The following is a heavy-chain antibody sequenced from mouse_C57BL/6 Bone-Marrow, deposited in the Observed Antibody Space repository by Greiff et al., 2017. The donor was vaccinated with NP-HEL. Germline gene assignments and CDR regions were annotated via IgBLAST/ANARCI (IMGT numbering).Heavy chain of an antibody. D-gene: IGHD2-3*01. CDR3: VRQGWAWFAY. Sequence: EVHLVESGGGLVQPKGSLKLSCAASGFSFNTYAMNWVRQAPGKGLEWVARIRSKSNNYATYYADSVKDRFTISRDDSESMLYLQMNNLKTEDTAMYYCVRQGWAWFAYWGQGTLVTVSA. CDR1: GFSFNTYA. CDR2: IRSKSNNYAT. J-gene: IGHJ3*01. V-gene: IGHV10-1*01.